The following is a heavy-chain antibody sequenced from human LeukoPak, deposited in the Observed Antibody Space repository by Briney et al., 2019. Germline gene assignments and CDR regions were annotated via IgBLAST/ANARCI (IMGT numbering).Heavy chain of an antibody. Sequence: SETPSLTCTVSGGSISSYYWTWIRQPPGKGLEWIGCIYYSGSTNYNPSLKSRVTISIDTSKNQFSLKLSSVTAADTAVYYCARDRTASNWFDPWGQGTLVTVSS. CDR1: GGSISSYY. V-gene: IGHV4-59*01. CDR3: ARDRTASNWFDP. CDR2: IYYSGST. J-gene: IGHJ5*02.